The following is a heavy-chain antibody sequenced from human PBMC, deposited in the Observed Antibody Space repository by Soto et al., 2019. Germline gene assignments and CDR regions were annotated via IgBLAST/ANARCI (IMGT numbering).Heavy chain of an antibody. J-gene: IGHJ4*02. D-gene: IGHD2-15*01. CDR2: ISFGGNT. V-gene: IGHV4-59*01. CDR1: GASITSYY. Sequence: QVQLQESGPGLVKPSETLSLTCTVSGASITSYYWSWIRQPPGKGLEWIGYISFGGNTNYNPSLRSRVTISEDTSKSQFSLKLSSVTAADTAIYYCATGDDSRKTGYWGQGILVSVSS. CDR3: ATGDDSRKTGY.